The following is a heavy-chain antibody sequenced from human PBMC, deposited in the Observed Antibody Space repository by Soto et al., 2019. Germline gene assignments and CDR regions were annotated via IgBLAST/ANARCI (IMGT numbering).Heavy chain of an antibody. V-gene: IGHV1-18*04. Sequence: GASVKVSCKASGYTFTSYGISWVRQAPGQGLEWMGWISAYNSNTNYAQKLQGRVTMTTDTSTSTAYMELRSLRSDDTAVYYCARAKKDTAMEYYYYGMDVWGQGTTVTVSS. J-gene: IGHJ6*02. CDR3: ARAKKDTAMEYYYYGMDV. CDR2: ISAYNSNT. D-gene: IGHD5-18*01. CDR1: GYTFTSYG.